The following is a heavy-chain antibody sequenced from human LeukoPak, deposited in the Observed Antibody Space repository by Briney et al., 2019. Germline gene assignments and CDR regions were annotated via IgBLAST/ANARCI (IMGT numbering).Heavy chain of an antibody. CDR3: ARQVATKGEWAFDV. CDR2: IRHDGHT. D-gene: IGHD5-12*01. J-gene: IGHJ3*01. Sequence: SETLSLTCTVSSYISTAYYWGWIRQPPGKGLEWIGSIRHDGHTYYDSSLKSQVTVSVDMSRNQFSLTFNSLTAADTAVYYCARQVATKGEWAFDVWGQGTMVTVSS. CDR1: SYISTAYY. V-gene: IGHV4-38-2*02.